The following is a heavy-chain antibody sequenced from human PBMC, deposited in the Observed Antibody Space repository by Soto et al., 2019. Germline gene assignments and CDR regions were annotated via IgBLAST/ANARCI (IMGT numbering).Heavy chain of an antibody. D-gene: IGHD3-22*01. CDR2: IIPIFGTA. CDR3: ARAGDSSGYYWYYFDY. V-gene: IGHV1-69*06. J-gene: IGHJ4*02. Sequence: ASVKVSCKASGGTFSSYAISWVRQAPGQGLEWMGGIIPIFGTANYAQKFQGRVTITADKSTSTAYMELSSLRSEDTAVYYCARAGDSSGYYWYYFDYWGQGTLVTVS. CDR1: GGTFSSYA.